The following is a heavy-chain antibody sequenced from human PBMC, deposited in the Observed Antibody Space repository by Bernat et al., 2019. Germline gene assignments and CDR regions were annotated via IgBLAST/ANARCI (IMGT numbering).Heavy chain of an antibody. CDR2: FDPEDGET. CDR1: GYTLTELS. J-gene: IGHJ6*02. Sequence: QVQLVQSGAEVKKPGASVKVSCKVSGYTLTELSMHWVRQAPGKGLEWMGGFDPEDGETIYAQKFQGRVTMTEDTSTDTAYMELSSLRSEDTAVYYCATDAFSPGGGAAYYYYGMDVWGQGTTVTVSS. V-gene: IGHV1-24*01. D-gene: IGHD3-16*01. CDR3: ATDAFSPGGGAAYYYYGMDV.